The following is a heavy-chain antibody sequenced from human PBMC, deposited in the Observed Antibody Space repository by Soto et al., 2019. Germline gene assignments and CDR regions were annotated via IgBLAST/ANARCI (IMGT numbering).Heavy chain of an antibody. V-gene: IGHV1-2*02. CDR2: INPNSGGT. Sequence: ASVKVSCKASGYTFTGYYMHWVRQAPGQGLEWMGWINPNSGGTNYAQKFQGRVTMTRDTSISTAYMELSRLRSDDTAVYYCARVLRGVATIFDYWGQGTLVTVSS. J-gene: IGHJ4*02. D-gene: IGHD5-12*01. CDR1: GYTFTGYY. CDR3: ARVLRGVATIFDY.